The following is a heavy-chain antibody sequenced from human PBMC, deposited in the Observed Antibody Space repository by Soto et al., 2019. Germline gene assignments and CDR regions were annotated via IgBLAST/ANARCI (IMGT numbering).Heavy chain of an antibody. V-gene: IGHV1-69*01. J-gene: IGHJ5*02. CDR1: GGTFSSYG. CDR2: IIPLFGTT. Sequence: QVRLVQSGAEVKKPRSSVTVSCKASGGTFSSYGISWVRQSPVRELEWMGGIIPLFGTTNYAQKVRSRVTVTADESTSTVYTELRSLSFEDTAVYYCARAHGSSWYNWFDPWAQGTLVTVSS. D-gene: IGHD6-13*01. CDR3: ARAHGSSWYNWFDP.